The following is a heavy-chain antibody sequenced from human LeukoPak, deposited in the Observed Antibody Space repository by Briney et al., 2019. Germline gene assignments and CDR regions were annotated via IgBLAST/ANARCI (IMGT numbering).Heavy chain of an antibody. D-gene: IGHD6-13*01. V-gene: IGHV3-48*03. CDR3: AKDHGSSDWYYFDY. CDR2: IKSSGSSI. Sequence: PGGSLRLSCATSGFTFGYYEMNWVRQAPGKGLEWVSYIKSSGSSIYYADSVKGRFTISRDNAKNSLYLQMNTLRADDTAVYYCAKDHGSSDWYYFDYWGQGTLVTVSS. J-gene: IGHJ4*02. CDR1: GFTFGYYE.